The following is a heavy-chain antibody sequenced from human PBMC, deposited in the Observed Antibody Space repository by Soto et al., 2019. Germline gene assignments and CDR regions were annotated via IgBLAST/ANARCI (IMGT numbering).Heavy chain of an antibody. CDR3: ARVRQWLVRKGIGWFDP. CDR1: GGSFSGYY. CDR2: INHSGST. V-gene: IGHV4-34*01. Sequence: QVQLQPWGAGLLKPSETLSLTCAVYGGSFSGYYWGWIRQPPGQGLAWIGEINHSGSTNYNPSLKSRVTIAGDTSKNQCSRKLSSVTAADTAVYYCARVRQWLVRKGIGWFDPWGQGTLVTVSS. J-gene: IGHJ5*02. D-gene: IGHD6-19*01.